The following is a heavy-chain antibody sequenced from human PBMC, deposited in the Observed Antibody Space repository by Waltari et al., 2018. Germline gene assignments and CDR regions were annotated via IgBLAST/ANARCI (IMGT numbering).Heavy chain of an antibody. D-gene: IGHD3-16*02. Sequence: QVQLQESGPGLVKPSETLSLTCAVSGYSISSGYYWGWLRQPPGKGLEWIGSIYHSGSTYYNPSLKSRVTISVDTSKNQFSLKLSSVTAADTAVYYCARRPDDYIWGSYRGFDYWGQGTLVTVSS. J-gene: IGHJ4*02. CDR3: ARRPDDYIWGSYRGFDY. V-gene: IGHV4-38-2*01. CDR1: GYSISSGYY. CDR2: IYHSGST.